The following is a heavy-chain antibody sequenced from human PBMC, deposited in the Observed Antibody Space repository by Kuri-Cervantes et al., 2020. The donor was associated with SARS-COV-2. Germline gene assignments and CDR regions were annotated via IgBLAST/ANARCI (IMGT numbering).Heavy chain of an antibody. Sequence: GSLRLSCAVYGGSFSGYYWSWIRQPPGKGLEWIGEINHSGNTNYIPSLKSRVTISVDTSKNQFSLKLSSVTAADTAVYYCASSSDYYYYGMDVWGQGTTVTVSS. V-gene: IGHV4-34*01. CDR1: GGSFSGYY. D-gene: IGHD6-13*01. J-gene: IGHJ6*02. CDR2: INHSGNT. CDR3: ASSSDYYYYGMDV.